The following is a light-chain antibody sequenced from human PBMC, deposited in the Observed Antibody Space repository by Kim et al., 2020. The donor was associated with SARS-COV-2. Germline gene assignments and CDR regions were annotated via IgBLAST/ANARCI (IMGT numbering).Light chain of an antibody. CDR2: GAS. CDR1: RSVSNN. J-gene: IGKJ1*01. Sequence: SPGERATPPCRASRSVSNNLAWYQQKPGQAPRLLMYGASTRATGIPARFSGSGSETEYTLTINSLQSDDFAIYYCQQYHDWPPWTFGQGTKVDIK. V-gene: IGKV3-15*01. CDR3: QQYHDWPPWT.